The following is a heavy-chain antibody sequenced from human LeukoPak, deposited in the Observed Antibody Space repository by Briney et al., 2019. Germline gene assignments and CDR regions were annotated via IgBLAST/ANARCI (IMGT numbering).Heavy chain of an antibody. V-gene: IGHV7-4-1*02. CDR3: ARDRKETRIAAAGTAWFDP. D-gene: IGHD6-13*01. J-gene: IGHJ5*02. CDR1: GYTFTSYA. CDR2: INTNTGNP. Sequence: ASVKVSCKASGYTFTSYAMNWVRQAPGQGLEWMGWINTNTGNPTYAQGFTGRFVFSLDTSVSTAYLQISSLKAEDTAVYYCARDRKETRIAAAGTAWFDPWGQGTLVTVSS.